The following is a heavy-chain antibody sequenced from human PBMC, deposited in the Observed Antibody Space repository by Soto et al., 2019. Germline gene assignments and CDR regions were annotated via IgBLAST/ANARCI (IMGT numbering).Heavy chain of an antibody. CDR3: AKDIGYDFWSGHMEKSFGGFDY. V-gene: IGHV3-9*01. CDR1: GFTFDDYA. CDR2: ISWNSGSI. D-gene: IGHD3-3*01. Sequence: GGSLRLSCAASGFTFDDYAMHWVRQAPGKGLEWVSGISWNSGSIGYADSVKGRFTISRDNAKNSLYLQMNSLRAEDTALYYCAKDIGYDFWSGHMEKSFGGFDYWGQGTLVTVSS. J-gene: IGHJ4*02.